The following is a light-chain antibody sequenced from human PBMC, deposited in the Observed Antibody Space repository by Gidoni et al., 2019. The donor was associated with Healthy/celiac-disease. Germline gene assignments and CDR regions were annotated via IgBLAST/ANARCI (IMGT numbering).Light chain of an antibody. CDR1: SSDVGGYNY. Sequence: QSALTHPAPVSVSPGQSITISCTGTSSDVGGYNYVAWYQQHPGKAPKLMIYEVSNRPSGVSNRFSGSKSGNTASLTISGLQAEDEADYYCSSYTSSSTLGVFGGGTKLTVL. V-gene: IGLV2-14*01. J-gene: IGLJ2*01. CDR2: EVS. CDR3: SSYTSSSTLGV.